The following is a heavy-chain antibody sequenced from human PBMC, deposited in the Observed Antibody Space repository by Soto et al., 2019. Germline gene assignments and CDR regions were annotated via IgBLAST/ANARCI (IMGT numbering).Heavy chain of an antibody. Sequence: SETLSLTCTVSGGSISSGDYYWSWIRQAPGKGLEWIGYIYYSGSTYYNPSLKSRVTISVDTSKNQFSLRLSSVTAADTAVYYCARERPDGCRLDPWGQGTLVT. J-gene: IGHJ5*02. CDR3: ARERPDGCRLDP. D-gene: IGHD6-19*01. CDR2: IYYSGST. V-gene: IGHV4-30-4*01. CDR1: GGSISSGDYY.